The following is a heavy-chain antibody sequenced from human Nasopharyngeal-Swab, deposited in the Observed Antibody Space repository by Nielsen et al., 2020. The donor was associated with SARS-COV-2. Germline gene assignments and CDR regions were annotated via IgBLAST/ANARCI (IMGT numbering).Heavy chain of an antibody. Sequence: SETLSLTCTVSGGSISSGGYYWSWIRQHPGKGLEWIGYIYYSGSTYYNPSLKSRVTISVDTSKNQFSLKLSSVTAADTAVYYCARARITMIVVVDAVDIWGQGTMVTVSS. CDR1: GGSISSGGYY. D-gene: IGHD3-22*01. CDR3: ARARITMIVVVDAVDI. V-gene: IGHV4-31*03. CDR2: IYYSGST. J-gene: IGHJ3*02.